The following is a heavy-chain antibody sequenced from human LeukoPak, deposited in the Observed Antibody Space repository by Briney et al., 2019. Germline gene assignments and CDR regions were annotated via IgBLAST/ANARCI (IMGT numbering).Heavy chain of an antibody. CDR1: GYTFTGYY. J-gene: IGHJ4*02. Sequence: ASVKVSCKASGYTFTGYYMHWLRQAPGQGLEWMGWINPNSGGTNYAQKFQGRVTMTRDTSISTAYMELSRLRSDDTAVYYCARAEYSGYEYFDCWGQGTLVTVSS. CDR2: INPNSGGT. CDR3: ARAEYSGYEYFDC. V-gene: IGHV1-2*02. D-gene: IGHD5-12*01.